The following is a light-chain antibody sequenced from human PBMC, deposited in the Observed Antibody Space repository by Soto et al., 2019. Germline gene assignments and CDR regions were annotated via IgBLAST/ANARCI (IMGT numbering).Light chain of an antibody. J-gene: IGKJ2*01. CDR2: DAS. Sequence: EIVMTQSPATLSVSPGERVSLSCRASQSVGSNLAWYQQKPGQAPRLLVYDASTRATAIPARFSGSGSGTELTLTISSLQSVDFAVYYCQQYDNWPYTFGQGTKLEIK. CDR3: QQYDNWPYT. V-gene: IGKV3-15*01. CDR1: QSVGSN.